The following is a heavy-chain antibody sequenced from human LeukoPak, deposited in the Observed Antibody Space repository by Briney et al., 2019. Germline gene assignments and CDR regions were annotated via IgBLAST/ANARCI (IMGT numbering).Heavy chain of an antibody. V-gene: IGHV3-23*01. Sequence: GGSLRLSCAASGFTFSSYAMSWVRQAPGKGLEWVSAISGSGGSTYYAESVKGRFTISRDNSKNTLYLQMNSLRAEDTAVYYCAKVWEITMIVVVAQEVYFDYWGQGTLVTVSS. CDR3: AKVWEITMIVVVAQEVYFDY. J-gene: IGHJ4*02. D-gene: IGHD3-22*01. CDR1: GFTFSSYA. CDR2: ISGSGGST.